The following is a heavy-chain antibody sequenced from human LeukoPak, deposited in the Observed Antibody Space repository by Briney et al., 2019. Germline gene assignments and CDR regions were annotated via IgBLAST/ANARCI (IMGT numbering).Heavy chain of an antibody. Sequence: GGSLRLSCAASGFTFSSYEMNWVRQAPGKGLEWVSYISSSGSTIYYADSVKGRFTISRDNAKNSLYLQMNSLRAEDTAVYYCARGEDDFWTPGYVYYWGQGTLVTVSS. CDR1: GFTFSSYE. CDR2: ISSSGSTI. D-gene: IGHD3-3*01. CDR3: ARGEDDFWTPGYVYY. V-gene: IGHV3-48*03. J-gene: IGHJ4*02.